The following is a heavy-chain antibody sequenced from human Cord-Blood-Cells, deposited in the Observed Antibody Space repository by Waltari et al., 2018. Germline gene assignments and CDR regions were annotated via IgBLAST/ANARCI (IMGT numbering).Heavy chain of an antibody. CDR3: AKQGAARHYFDY. J-gene: IGHJ4*02. V-gene: IGHV3-30*18. CDR2: ISYDVSNK. Sequence: QVQLVESGGGVVQPGRSLRLSCAASGFTFSSYGMHWVRPAPGKGPEWGAVISYDVSNKYYAYSVKGRFTISRDNSKNTLYLQMNSLRAEDTAVYYCAKQGAARHYFDYWGQGTLVTVSS. CDR1: GFTFSSYG. D-gene: IGHD6-6*01.